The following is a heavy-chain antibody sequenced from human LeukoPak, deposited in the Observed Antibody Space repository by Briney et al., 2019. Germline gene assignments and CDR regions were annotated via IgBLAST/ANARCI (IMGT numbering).Heavy chain of an antibody. J-gene: IGHJ4*02. CDR3: ARAAGQLDDY. Sequence: ETLSLTCTVSGGSISSSSYYWGWIRQPPGXXXXCVASISSSSSYIYYADSVKGRFTISRDNAKNSLYLQMNSLRAEDTAVYYCARAAGQLDDYWGQGTLVTVSS. CDR1: GGSISSSS. CDR2: ISSSSSYI. D-gene: IGHD6-13*01. V-gene: IGHV3-21*01.